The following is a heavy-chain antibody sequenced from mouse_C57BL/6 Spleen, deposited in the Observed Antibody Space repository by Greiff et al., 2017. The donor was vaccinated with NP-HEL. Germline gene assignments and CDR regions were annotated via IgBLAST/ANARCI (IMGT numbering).Heavy chain of an antibody. CDR2: ISSGSSTI. CDR3: AKGGHVRYAMDY. D-gene: IGHD6-1*01. J-gene: IGHJ4*01. CDR1: GFTFSDYG. Sequence: DVKLVESGGGLVKPGGSLKLSCAASGFTFSDYGMHWVRQAPEKGLEWVAYISSGSSTIYYADTVKGRFTISRDNAKNTLFLQMTSLRSEDTAMYYCAKGGHVRYAMDYWGQGTSVTVSS. V-gene: IGHV5-17*01.